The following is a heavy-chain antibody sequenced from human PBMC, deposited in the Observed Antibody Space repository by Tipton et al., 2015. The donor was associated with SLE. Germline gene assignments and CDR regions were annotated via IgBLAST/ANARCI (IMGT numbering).Heavy chain of an antibody. CDR3: ARRDLSGYSY. J-gene: IGHJ4*02. Sequence: TLSLTCAVYGGSFSGYYWSWIRQPPGKGLEWIGEINHSGSTNYNPSLKSRVTISVDTSKSQLSLKVSSVTAADTAVYYCARRDLSGYSYWGQGTLVTFSS. CDR1: GGSFSGYY. D-gene: IGHD5-18*01. V-gene: IGHV4-34*01. CDR2: INHSGST.